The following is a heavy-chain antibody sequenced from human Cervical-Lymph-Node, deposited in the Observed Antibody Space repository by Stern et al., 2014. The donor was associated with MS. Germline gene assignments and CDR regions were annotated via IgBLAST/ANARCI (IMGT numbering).Heavy chain of an antibody. CDR1: EFTFSRYA. V-gene: IGHV3-23*04. D-gene: IGHD4-17*01. CDR3: AKDQVASGDPSVPPFYFDY. Sequence: EVQLVESGGGLVQPGGSLRLSCAASEFTFSRYAMNWVRQAPGKGLEWVSSISDIGGTTYYAESVKGRFTISRDNSKNTLYLQMNSLRAEDTALYYCAKDQVASGDPSVPPFYFDYWGQGTVVTVSS. J-gene: IGHJ4*02. CDR2: ISDIGGTT.